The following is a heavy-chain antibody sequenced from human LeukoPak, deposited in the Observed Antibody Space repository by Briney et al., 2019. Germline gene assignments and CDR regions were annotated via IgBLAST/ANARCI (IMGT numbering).Heavy chain of an antibody. V-gene: IGHV4-61*08. CDR3: ARNQSQSGSYRYYFGY. Sequence: SETLSLTCTVSGGSVGSAGYYWSWIRQPPGGGLEWIGYIYYIRNTNYNPSLKSRVTMSLDPSKNQFSLKLNSVTAADTAVYYCARNQSQSGSYRYYFGYWGQGTLVTVSS. D-gene: IGHD1-26*01. CDR1: GGSVGSAGYY. CDR2: IYYIRNT. J-gene: IGHJ4*02.